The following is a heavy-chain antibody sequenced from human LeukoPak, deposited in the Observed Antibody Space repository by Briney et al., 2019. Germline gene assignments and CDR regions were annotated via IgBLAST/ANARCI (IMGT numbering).Heavy chain of an antibody. J-gene: IGHJ4*02. CDR2: ISYDGNNK. D-gene: IGHD3-22*01. V-gene: IGHV3-30*03. CDR3: ASLPPNDSSGYYLPD. CDR1: GFTFSSYG. Sequence: QSGGSLRLSCAAAGFTFSSYGMHWDRQAPGKGLEWVAVISYDGNNKYYADSVKGRYTISRDNSKNTLYLQMNSLRAEDTAVYYCASLPPNDSSGYYLPDWGQGTLVTVSS.